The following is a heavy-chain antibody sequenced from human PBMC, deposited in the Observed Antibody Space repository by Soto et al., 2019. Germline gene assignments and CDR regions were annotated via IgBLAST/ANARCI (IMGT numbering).Heavy chain of an antibody. CDR2: IIPISNTS. J-gene: IGHJ6*02. V-gene: IGHV1-69*01. Sequence: QVQLVQSGAEVRKPGSSVKVSCKASGGAFGSYTISWVRQAPGQGLEWMGGIIPISNTSNTVQKFQGRVTITADESTRAAYLKRVALRHEDPAGYNWAIWTADYSGNQNNYYSGLDLGGQGPRSPSP. CDR1: GGAFGSYT. D-gene: IGHD5-12*01. CDR3: AIWTADYSGNQNNYYSGLDL.